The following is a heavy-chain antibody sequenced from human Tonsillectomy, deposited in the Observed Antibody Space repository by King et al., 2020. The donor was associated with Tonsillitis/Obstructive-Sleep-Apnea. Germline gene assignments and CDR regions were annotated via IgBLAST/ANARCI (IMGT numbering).Heavy chain of an antibody. Sequence: VQLVESGGGLVQPGGSLRISCAASGFTFSSYAMTWVRQAPGKGLEWVSAISGSGGSTYYADSVKGQFTISRDNSKNTLYLQMNSLRAEDTAVYYCAKDTPHSGSFYIDYWGQGTLVTVSS. CDR1: GFTFSSYA. D-gene: IGHD1-26*01. CDR2: ISGSGGST. V-gene: IGHV3-23*04. CDR3: AKDTPHSGSFYIDY. J-gene: IGHJ4*02.